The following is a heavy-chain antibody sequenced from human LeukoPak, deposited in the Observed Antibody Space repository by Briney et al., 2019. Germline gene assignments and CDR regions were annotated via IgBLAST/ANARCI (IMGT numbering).Heavy chain of an antibody. J-gene: IGHJ4*02. V-gene: IGHV5-51*01. CDR2: ICPGDSDT. Sequence: GESLKISCKGSGYSFTSYWIGWVRQMPGKGLEWMGIICPGDSDTRYSPSFQGQVTISADKSISTAYLQWSSLKASDTAMYYCARLPPGWDCSGGSCYGFDYWGQGTLVTVSS. D-gene: IGHD2-15*01. CDR3: ARLPPGWDCSGGSCYGFDY. CDR1: GYSFTSYW.